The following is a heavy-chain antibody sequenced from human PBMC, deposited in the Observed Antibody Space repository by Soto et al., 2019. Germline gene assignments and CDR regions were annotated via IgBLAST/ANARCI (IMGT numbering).Heavy chain of an antibody. Sequence: GGSLRLSCAASGFTFSSYAMHWVRQAPGKGLEWVAVISYDASNKYYADSVKGRFTISRDNSKNTLYLQMNSLRAEDTAVYYCTTDPVTMIVVVPSSGWGQGTLVTVSS. CDR3: TTDPVTMIVVVPSSG. D-gene: IGHD3-22*01. V-gene: IGHV3-30-3*01. CDR2: ISYDASNK. CDR1: GFTFSSYA. J-gene: IGHJ4*02.